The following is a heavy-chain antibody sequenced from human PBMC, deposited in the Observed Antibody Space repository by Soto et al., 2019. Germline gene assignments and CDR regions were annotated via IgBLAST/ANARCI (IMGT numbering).Heavy chain of an antibody. J-gene: IGHJ4*02. CDR1: GGAFGSYA. CDR2: IVPMFDTT. CDR3: TRHRGYSSGYWGQDF. V-gene: IGHV1-69*01. Sequence: QVQLVQSGTEVKKPGSSVKVSCKASGGAFGSYAINWVRQAPGHGLEWMGGIVPMFDTTNYAQRFQGRVTVTADESTSTVYLELTRLRSEDTGMYYCTRHRGYSSGYWGQDFWGQGTLFTVAS. D-gene: IGHD5-12*01.